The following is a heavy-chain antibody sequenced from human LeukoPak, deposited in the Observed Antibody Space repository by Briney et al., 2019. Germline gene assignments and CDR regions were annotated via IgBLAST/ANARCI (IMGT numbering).Heavy chain of an antibody. D-gene: IGHD3-3*01. V-gene: IGHV5-51*01. CDR1: GSSFTSYW. CDR3: ARLGDYYDFWSGYYPFGFDY. Sequence: GESLKISCKGSGSSFTSYWIGWVRQLPGKGLEWMGIIYPGDSDTRYSPSFQGQVTISADKSISTAYLQWSSLKASDTAMYYCARLGDYYDFWSGYYPFGFDYWGQGTLVTVSS. J-gene: IGHJ4*02. CDR2: IYPGDSDT.